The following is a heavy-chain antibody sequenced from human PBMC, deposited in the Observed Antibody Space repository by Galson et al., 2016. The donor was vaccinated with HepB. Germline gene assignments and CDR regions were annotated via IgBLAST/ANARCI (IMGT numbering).Heavy chain of an antibody. CDR1: GFTVSNNY. Sequence: SLRLSCAASGFTVSNNYVTWVRLTPGKGLEWVSIIYSTAETYYADSVKGRFTISRDHSNNTVYLQMNRLRAEDTAIYYCARAVGPWGRGTLVTVTS. CDR3: ARAVGP. J-gene: IGHJ5*02. CDR2: IYSTAET. V-gene: IGHV3-53*01. D-gene: IGHD3-10*01.